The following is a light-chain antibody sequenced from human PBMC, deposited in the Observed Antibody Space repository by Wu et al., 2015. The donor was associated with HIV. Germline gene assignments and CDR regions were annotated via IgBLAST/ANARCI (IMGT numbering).Light chain of an antibody. V-gene: IGKV3D-20*02. CDR2: DTS. J-gene: IGKJ4*01. Sequence: EIVLTQSPDTLSLSPGERATLSCRASQAVSDTSLAWYQQRSGQAPRLVIHDTSSRATDIPDRFSGSGSGTDFTLTISRLEPEDFAVYYCQHRNNWPLTFGGGTKVEIK. CDR3: QHRNNWPLT. CDR1: QAVSDTS.